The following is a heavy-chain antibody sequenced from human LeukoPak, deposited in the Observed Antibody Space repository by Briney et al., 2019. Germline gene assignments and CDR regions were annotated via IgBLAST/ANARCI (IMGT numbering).Heavy chain of an antibody. CDR3: ASSQIAAAGTGAFDI. CDR2: INPNSGGT. D-gene: IGHD6-13*01. V-gene: IGHV1-2*02. Sequence: ASVKVSCKASGYTFTCYYMHWVRQAPGQGLEWMGWINPNSGGTNYAQKFQGRVTMTRDTSISTAYMELSRLRSDDTAVYYCASSQIAAAGTGAFDIWGQGTMVTVSS. J-gene: IGHJ3*02. CDR1: GYTFTCYY.